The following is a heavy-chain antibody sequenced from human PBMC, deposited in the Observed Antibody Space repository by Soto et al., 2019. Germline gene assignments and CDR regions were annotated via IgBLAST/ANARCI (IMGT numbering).Heavy chain of an antibody. CDR1: GFTFSSYA. CDR3: ARDPPRIRLYAFDI. D-gene: IGHD3-22*01. V-gene: IGHV3-30*04. Sequence: GGSLRLSCAASGFTFSSYAMHWVRQAPGKGLEWVAVISYDGSNKYYADSVKGRFTISRDNSKNTLYLQMNSLRAEDTAVYYCARDPPRIRLYAFDIWGQGTMVTVSS. CDR2: ISYDGSNK. J-gene: IGHJ3*02.